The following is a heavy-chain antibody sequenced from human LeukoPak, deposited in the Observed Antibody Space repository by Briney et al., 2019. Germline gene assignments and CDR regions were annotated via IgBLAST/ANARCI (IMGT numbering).Heavy chain of an antibody. CDR2: ISTSGGIT. CDR1: GYTFTNYY. CDR3: ARDSGSYPSDAFDI. Sequence: VASVKVSCKASGYTFTNYYMHWVRQAPGQGLEWMGMISTSGGITTYAQKFQGRVTMTRDTSTSTVCMELSSLRSEDTAVYYCARDSGSYPSDAFDIWGQGTMVTVYS. V-gene: IGHV1-46*01. J-gene: IGHJ3*02. D-gene: IGHD1-26*01.